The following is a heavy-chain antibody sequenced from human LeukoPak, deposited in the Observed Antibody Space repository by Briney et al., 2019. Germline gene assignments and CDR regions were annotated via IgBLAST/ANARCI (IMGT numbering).Heavy chain of an antibody. Sequence: GGSLRLSCAASGFTFTYYAMHWVRQAPGKGLEWVAVISYDGSNKYYADSVKGRFTISRDNSKNTLYLQMNSLRAEDTAVYYCAKDYYGSGSYFDYWGQGTLVTVSS. CDR2: ISYDGSNK. V-gene: IGHV3-30-3*02. D-gene: IGHD3-10*01. J-gene: IGHJ4*02. CDR3: AKDYYGSGSYFDY. CDR1: GFTFTYYA.